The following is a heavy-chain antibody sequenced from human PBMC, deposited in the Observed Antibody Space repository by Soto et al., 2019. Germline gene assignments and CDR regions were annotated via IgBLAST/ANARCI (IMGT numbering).Heavy chain of an antibody. CDR2: ISYDGSNK. V-gene: IGHV3-30-3*01. CDR3: ARVYMTAVTTPAPFGY. D-gene: IGHD4-17*01. Sequence: QVQLVESGGGVVQPGRSLRLSCAASGFTFSSYAMHWVRQAPGKGLEWVAVISYDGSNKYYADSVKGRFTISRDNSKNTLDLQRNSLRAEDTAVYYCARVYMTAVTTPAPFGYWGQGTLVTVSS. CDR1: GFTFSSYA. J-gene: IGHJ4*02.